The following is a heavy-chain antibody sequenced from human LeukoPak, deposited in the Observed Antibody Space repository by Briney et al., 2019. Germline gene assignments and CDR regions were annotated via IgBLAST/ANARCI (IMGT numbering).Heavy chain of an antibody. V-gene: IGHV4-59*01. D-gene: IGHD6-13*01. CDR2: IYYSGST. Sequence: ETLSLPCTVSGGSFSSYYWSWIRQPPGKGLEWIGYIYYSGSTNYNPSLKSRVTISVDTSKNQFSLKLSSVTAADTAVYYCARDHGLIAAAGGRSYYYYGMDVWGQGTTVTVSS. J-gene: IGHJ6*02. CDR3: ARDHGLIAAAGGRSYYYYGMDV. CDR1: GGSFSSYY.